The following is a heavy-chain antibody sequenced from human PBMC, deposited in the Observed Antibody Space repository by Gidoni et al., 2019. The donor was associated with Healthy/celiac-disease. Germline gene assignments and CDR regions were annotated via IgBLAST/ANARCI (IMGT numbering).Heavy chain of an antibody. V-gene: IGHV3-13*01. CDR3: ARENSRRWYSSSSTYGMDV. CDR2: IGTACDT. J-gene: IGHJ6*02. CDR1: GFTFSSYD. D-gene: IGHD6-6*01. Sequence: EVQLVESGGGLVQPGGSLGLSCAASGFTFSSYDMHWVRQATGKGLEWVSAIGTACDTYYPGSVKGRFTISRENAKNSLYLQMNSLRAGDTAVYYCARENSRRWYSSSSTYGMDVWGQGTTVTVSS.